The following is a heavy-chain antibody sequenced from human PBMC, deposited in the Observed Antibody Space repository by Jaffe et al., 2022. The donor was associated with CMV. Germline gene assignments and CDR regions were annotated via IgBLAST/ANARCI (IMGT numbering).Heavy chain of an antibody. Sequence: QVQLQESGPELVKPSETLSLTCTVSNGSIGGYYWSWIRQPPGKGLEWIGYIDYSGSTNYNFPLTSRVTISLDMSKSQFSLRLTSVTAADTAVYYCARHGDLIYYYMDVWGKGTTVTVSS. CDR2: IDYSGST. CDR1: NGSIGGYY. D-gene: IGHD3-10*01. CDR3: ARHGDLIYYYMDV. J-gene: IGHJ6*03. V-gene: IGHV4-59*08.